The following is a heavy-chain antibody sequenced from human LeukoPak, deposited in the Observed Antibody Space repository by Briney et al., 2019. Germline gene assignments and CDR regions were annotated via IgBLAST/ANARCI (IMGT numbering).Heavy chain of an antibody. J-gene: IGHJ5*02. D-gene: IGHD2-15*01. CDR1: GGSISSYY. CDR3: GRHPCIGGSCPNPFDT. V-gene: IGHV4-59*08. Sequence: SDTLPLTCSVSGGSISSYYWSWIRQPPGEGLEWIGYIYSRGWTIYSPSFKGRVPVSVDKSKNQVSLTLDSVTAAGQAGNFWGRHPCIGGSCPNPFDTWGQGTLVTVSS. CDR2: IYSRGWT.